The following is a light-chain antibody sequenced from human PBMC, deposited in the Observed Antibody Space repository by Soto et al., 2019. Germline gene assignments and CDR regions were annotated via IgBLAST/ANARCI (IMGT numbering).Light chain of an antibody. CDR3: QQTYNTPRT. CDR2: SGS. Sequence: DIQMTQSPSSLSASIGARVNITCRAIQNIVRYLSWYQQKPGKAPRYLIYSGSTLQGGVPSRFSGSGSGTDFTLTISSLQPEDFATYYCQQTYNTPRTFGQGTKVDI. CDR1: QNIVRY. V-gene: IGKV1-39*01. J-gene: IGKJ1*01.